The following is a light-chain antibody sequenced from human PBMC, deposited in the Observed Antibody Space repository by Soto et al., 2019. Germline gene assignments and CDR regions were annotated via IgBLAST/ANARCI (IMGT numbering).Light chain of an antibody. V-gene: IGKV4-1*01. Sequence: DIVMTQSPDSLTLSLGERATINCKSSQSVLYSSNNKNYLAWYQQKPGQPPKLLIYWASTRESVVPDLFRGSGSGADFTLVVSTLQAEYVAVYYCQQIYSTPITFSGATKVEIK. CDR3: QQIYSTPIT. CDR1: QSVLYSSNNKNY. CDR2: WAS. J-gene: IGKJ4*01.